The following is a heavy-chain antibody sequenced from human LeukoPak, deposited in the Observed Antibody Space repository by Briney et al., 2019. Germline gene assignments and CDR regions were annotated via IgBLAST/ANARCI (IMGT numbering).Heavy chain of an antibody. V-gene: IGHV1-2*06. D-gene: IGHD3-10*01. CDR3: ARDSGRFGEEYYYYYYYMDV. CDR2: INPDSGGT. Sequence: ASVKVSCKASGYTFTGYYMHWVRQAPGQGLEWMGRINPDSGGTNYAQKFQGRVTMTRATSISTAYMELSRLRSDDTAVYYCARDSGRFGEEYYYYYYYMDVWGKGTTVTVSS. CDR1: GYTFTGYY. J-gene: IGHJ6*03.